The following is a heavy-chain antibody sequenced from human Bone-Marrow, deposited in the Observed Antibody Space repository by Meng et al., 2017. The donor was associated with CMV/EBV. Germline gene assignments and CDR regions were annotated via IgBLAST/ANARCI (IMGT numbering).Heavy chain of an antibody. V-gene: IGHV3-13*01. J-gene: IGHJ6*02. CDR1: GFTFTSND. D-gene: IGHD2-15*01. CDR3: AKVDYYYGMDI. Sequence: GESLKISCAASGFTFTSNDMYWVRQAPGKGLEWVSAIGAAGDTYYSGSVKGRFTISRENAKNSLYLQMNSLRAGDTAVYYCAKVDYYYGMDIWGQGTTVTVSS. CDR2: IGAAGDT.